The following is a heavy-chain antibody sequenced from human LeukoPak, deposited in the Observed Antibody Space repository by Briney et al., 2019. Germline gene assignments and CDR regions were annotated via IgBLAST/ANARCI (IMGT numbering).Heavy chain of an antibody. CDR3: TRLEGVSVQWLVLGGYFDY. V-gene: IGHV3-49*03. Sequence: QPGRSLRLSCTASGFTFGDYAMSWFRQAPGKGLEWVGFIRSKAYGGTTEYAASVKGRFTISRDDSKSIAYLQMNSLKTEDTAVYYCTRLEGVSVQWLVLGGYFDYWGQGTLVTVSS. D-gene: IGHD6-19*01. CDR1: GFTFGDYA. CDR2: IRSKAYGGTT. J-gene: IGHJ4*02.